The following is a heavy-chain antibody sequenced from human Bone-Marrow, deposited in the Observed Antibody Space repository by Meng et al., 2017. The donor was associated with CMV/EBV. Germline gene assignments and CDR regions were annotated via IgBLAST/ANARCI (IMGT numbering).Heavy chain of an antibody. D-gene: IGHD3-16*01. CDR3: AGSRPGGGACDY. CDR2: IQVIGHT. Sequence: QVQIQESGQGLVKPSETPSLTCIVSVASIKNYNWNWVRQPAGQGLEWIGLIQVIGHTVYNPSLKSRVTVSLDASKSQFSLTLNSVTAADTATYYCAGSRPGGGACDYWGQGILVTVSS. J-gene: IGHJ4*02. V-gene: IGHV4-4*07. CDR1: VASIKNYN.